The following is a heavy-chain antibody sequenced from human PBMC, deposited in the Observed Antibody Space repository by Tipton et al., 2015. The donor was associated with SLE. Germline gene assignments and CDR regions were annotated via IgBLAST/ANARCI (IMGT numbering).Heavy chain of an antibody. J-gene: IGHJ6*02. CDR1: GGSISSSSYY. Sequence: TLSLTCTVSGGSISSSSYYWGWIRQPPGKGLEWIGEINHSGGTNYNPSLKSRVTISVDTSKNQFSLKLSSVTAADTAVYYCVVTVPKGMDVWGQGTTVTVSS. CDR3: VVTVPKGMDV. V-gene: IGHV4-39*07. CDR2: INHSGGT. D-gene: IGHD4-17*01.